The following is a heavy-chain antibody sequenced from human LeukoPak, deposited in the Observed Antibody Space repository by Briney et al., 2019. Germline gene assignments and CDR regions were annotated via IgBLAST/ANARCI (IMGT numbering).Heavy chain of an antibody. D-gene: IGHD5-18*01. Sequence: GGSLRLSCAASGFTFSSYAMHWVRQAPGKGLEYVSAISSNGGSTYYANSVEGRFTISRDNSKNTLYLQMGSLRAEDMAVYYCARDGPGIQLWPYFDYWGQGTLVTVSS. V-gene: IGHV3-64*01. J-gene: IGHJ4*02. CDR1: GFTFSSYA. CDR2: ISSNGGST. CDR3: ARDGPGIQLWPYFDY.